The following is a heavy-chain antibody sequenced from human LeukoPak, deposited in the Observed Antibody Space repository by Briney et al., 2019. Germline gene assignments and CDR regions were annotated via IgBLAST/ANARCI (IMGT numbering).Heavy chain of an antibody. D-gene: IGHD6-19*01. CDR3: ARDQWLFDY. J-gene: IGHJ4*02. Sequence: GGSLRLSCAASGFTFSSYPMHWVRQPAGKGLEWVAVISYDGSNKYYADSVKGRFTISRDNSKNTLYLQMNSLRAEDTALYYCARDQWLFDYWGQGTLVTVSS. V-gene: IGHV3-30-3*01. CDR2: ISYDGSNK. CDR1: GFTFSSYP.